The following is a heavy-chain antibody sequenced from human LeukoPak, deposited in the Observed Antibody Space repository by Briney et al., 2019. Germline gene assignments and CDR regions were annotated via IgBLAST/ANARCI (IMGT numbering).Heavy chain of an antibody. Sequence: SETLSLTYTVSGGSISSGGYYWSWIGQHPGKGLEWIGYIYYSGSTYYNPSLKSRVTISVDTSKNQFSLKLSSVTAAYTAAYYCARGQLPSIGGLLLDRIRAASGPHFDYGGQGTLVTVSS. CDR2: IYYSGST. V-gene: IGHV4-31*03. J-gene: IGHJ4*02. CDR1: GGSISSGGYY. CDR3: ARGQLPSIGGLLLDRIRAASGPHFDY. D-gene: IGHD6-13*01.